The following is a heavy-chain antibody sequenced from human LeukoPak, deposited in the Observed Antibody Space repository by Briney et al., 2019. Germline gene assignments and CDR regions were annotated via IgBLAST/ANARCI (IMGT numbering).Heavy chain of an antibody. CDR3: AMAEAGTPFDY. CDR2: ISSSSSTI. CDR1: GFTFSRFS. V-gene: IGHV3-48*01. J-gene: IGHJ4*02. D-gene: IGHD6-13*01. Sequence: PGGSPRLSCEASGFTFSRFSMHWVRQAPGKGLEWLSYISSSSSTIYHADSVKGRFTISRDNAKNSLYLQMNSLRVEDTAVYYCAMAEAGTPFDYWGQGTLLTVSS.